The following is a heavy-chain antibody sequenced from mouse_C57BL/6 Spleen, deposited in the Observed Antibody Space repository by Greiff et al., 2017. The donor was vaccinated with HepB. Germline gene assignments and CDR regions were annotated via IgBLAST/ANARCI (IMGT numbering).Heavy chain of an antibody. J-gene: IGHJ1*03. CDR1: GFTFSDYG. D-gene: IGHD1-1*01. CDR2: ISSGSSTI. CDR3: ERGKDYYGSSYWYFDV. V-gene: IGHV5-17*01. Sequence: EVQVVESGGGLVKPGGSLKLSCAASGFTFSDYGMHWVRQAPEKGLEWVAYISSGSSTIYYADTVKGRFTISRDNAKNTLFLQMTSLRSEDTAMYYCERGKDYYGSSYWYFDVWGTGTTVTVSS.